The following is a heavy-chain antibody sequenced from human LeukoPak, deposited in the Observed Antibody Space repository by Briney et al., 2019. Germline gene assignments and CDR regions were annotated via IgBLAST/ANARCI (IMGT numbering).Heavy chain of an antibody. Sequence: SETLSLTCTVSGDSISTYSWIWIRQPPGKGLECIGYISYSGSTNFNPSLQSRVTMSAATSTNQFSLKLNSVTAADTAVYYCAKAMSSAWNFDLWGRGTLVTVSS. CDR2: ISYSGST. CDR3: AKAMSSAWNFDL. J-gene: IGHJ2*01. V-gene: IGHV4-59*01. D-gene: IGHD3-10*01. CDR1: GDSISTYS.